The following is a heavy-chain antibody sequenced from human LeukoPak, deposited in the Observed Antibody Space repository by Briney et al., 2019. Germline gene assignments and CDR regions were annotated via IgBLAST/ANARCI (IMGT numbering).Heavy chain of an antibody. CDR2: IYHSGTT. Sequence: SETLSLTCTVSGGSIISSNWWSWVRQPLGKGLEWIGEIYHSGTTNYNPSLKSRVTISIDKSENQLSLKLSSVTAADTAVYFCARDPYCTGGSCYHRFDYWGQGTLVTVSS. CDR3: ARDPYCTGGSCYHRFDY. CDR1: GGSIISSNW. J-gene: IGHJ4*02. V-gene: IGHV4-4*02. D-gene: IGHD2-15*01.